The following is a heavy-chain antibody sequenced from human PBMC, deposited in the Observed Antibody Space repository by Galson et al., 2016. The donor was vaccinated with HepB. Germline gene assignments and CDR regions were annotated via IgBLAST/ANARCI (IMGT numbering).Heavy chain of an antibody. D-gene: IGHD5-18*01. CDR3: ARHRGYSPGVAFDY. CDR2: IYYSGST. Sequence: ETLSLTCTVSGDSISSSGYFWGWIRQPPGKGLEWIGTIYYSGSTYNNPSLKSRVTISVDTSKNQFSLKLSSVTAADTAVYYCARHRGYSPGVAFDYWGQGTLVTVSS. J-gene: IGHJ4*02. V-gene: IGHV4-39*01. CDR1: GDSISSSGYF.